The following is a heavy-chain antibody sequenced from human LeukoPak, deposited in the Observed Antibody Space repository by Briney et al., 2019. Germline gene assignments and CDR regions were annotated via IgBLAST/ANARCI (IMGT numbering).Heavy chain of an antibody. CDR2: ISGSGGST. D-gene: IGHD3-22*01. CDR3: AKAVRETYYYDSSGYYYPAFDI. J-gene: IGHJ3*02. V-gene: IGHV3-23*01. CDR1: GFTFSSYA. Sequence: GGSLRLSCAASGFTFSSYAMSWVRQAPGKGLEWVSAISGSGGSTYYADSVKGRFTISRDNSKNTLYLQMNSLRAEDTAVYYCAKAVRETYYYDSSGYYYPAFDIWAKGQWSPSLQ.